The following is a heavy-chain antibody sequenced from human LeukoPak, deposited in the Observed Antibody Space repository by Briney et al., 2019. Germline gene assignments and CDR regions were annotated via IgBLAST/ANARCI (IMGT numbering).Heavy chain of an antibody. Sequence: GSLRLSCAASGFTFSDNYMSWIRQAPGKGLEWIGEINHSGSTNYNPSLKSRVTISVDTSKNQFSLKLSSVTAADTAVYYCARGQVTDIWGQGTLVTVSS. CDR1: GFTFSDNY. J-gene: IGHJ4*02. CDR2: INHSGST. CDR3: ARGQVTDI. D-gene: IGHD2-15*01. V-gene: IGHV4-34*01.